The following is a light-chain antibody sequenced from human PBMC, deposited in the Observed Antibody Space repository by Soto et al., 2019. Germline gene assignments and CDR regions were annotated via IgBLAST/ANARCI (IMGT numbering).Light chain of an antibody. Sequence: EIVLTQSPGTLSLSPGERATLSCRASQSVSSSYLAWYQQKPGQAPRLLIYGASGRATGIPDRFSGSGSGTDFTLTISRLEPEDFAVYYCQQYGSSPLTFGGGNKVEIK. V-gene: IGKV3-20*01. CDR2: GAS. J-gene: IGKJ4*01. CDR1: QSVSSSY. CDR3: QQYGSSPLT.